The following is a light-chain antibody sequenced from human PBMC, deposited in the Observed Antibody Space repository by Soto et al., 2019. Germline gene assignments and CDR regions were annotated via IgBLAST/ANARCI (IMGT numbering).Light chain of an antibody. CDR1: QTISTN. J-gene: IGKJ5*01. Sequence: TRSRATLSVSPGDRATLSCRASQTISTNLAWSQQKPGQAPRLLIYGASTRATGIPARFSGSGSGTEFTLTISSLESEDFAVYYCQQYNNWPRVTFGQGTRLEIK. CDR3: QQYNNWPRVT. V-gene: IGKV3-15*01. CDR2: GAS.